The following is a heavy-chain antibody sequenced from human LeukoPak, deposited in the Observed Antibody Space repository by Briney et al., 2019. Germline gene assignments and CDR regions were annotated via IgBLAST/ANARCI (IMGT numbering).Heavy chain of an antibody. D-gene: IGHD4-17*01. CDR3: ASLMTAVTIPDY. J-gene: IGHJ4*01. CDR1: GFTFNYHS. CDR2: ISRSGDTI. Sequence: GGSLRLSCAAYGFTFNYHSMNWVRQAPGKGLEWISYISRSGDTIYYADSVKGRFTISRDNAKNSLYLQMNSLRAEDTAIYYCASLMTAVTIPDYWGQGALVTVSS. V-gene: IGHV3-48*04.